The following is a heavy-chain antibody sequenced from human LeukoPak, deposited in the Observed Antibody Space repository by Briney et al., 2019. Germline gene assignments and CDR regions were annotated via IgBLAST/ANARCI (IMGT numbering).Heavy chain of an antibody. CDR2: ISSSGITI. Sequence: PGGSLRLSCAASGFTFSDYYMSWIRQAPGKGLEWVSYISSSGITIYYADSVKGRFTISRDNAKNSLYLQMNSLRAEDTAVYYCARDQYYGWTFDYWGQGTLVTVSS. CDR1: GFTFSDYY. CDR3: ARDQYYGWTFDY. D-gene: IGHD3-16*01. J-gene: IGHJ4*02. V-gene: IGHV3-11*04.